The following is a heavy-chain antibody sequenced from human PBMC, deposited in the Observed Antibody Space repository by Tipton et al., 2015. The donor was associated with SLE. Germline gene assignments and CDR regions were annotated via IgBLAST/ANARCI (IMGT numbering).Heavy chain of an antibody. CDR2: ISYSETT. CDR1: GGSISSHY. D-gene: IGHD2-15*01. V-gene: IGHV4-59*11. Sequence: TLSLTCTVSGGSISSHYWSWIRQPPGKGLEGVGYISYSETTHYNPHLKGRVTLSVDPSKNQFSLKLRSVTAADTAVYYCAGAWQGYCSGGTCYVLDYWGQGTLVTVSS. CDR3: AGAWQGYCSGGTCYVLDY. J-gene: IGHJ4*02.